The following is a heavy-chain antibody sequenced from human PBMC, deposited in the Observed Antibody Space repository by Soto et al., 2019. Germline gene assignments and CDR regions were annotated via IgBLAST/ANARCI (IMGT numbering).Heavy chain of an antibody. Sequence: SVKVSCKASGGAFSSYASGWGRQAPRQGLEWMGGIIPIFGTANYAQKFQGRVTITADESTSTAYMELSSLRSEDTAVYYCARGGEYSGYDYHDYWGQGTLVTVSS. V-gene: IGHV1-69*13. CDR3: ARGGEYSGYDYHDY. D-gene: IGHD5-12*01. CDR1: GGAFSSYA. CDR2: IIPIFGTA. J-gene: IGHJ4*02.